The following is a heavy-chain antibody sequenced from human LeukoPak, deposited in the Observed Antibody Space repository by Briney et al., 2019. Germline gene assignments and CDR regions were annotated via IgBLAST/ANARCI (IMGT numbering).Heavy chain of an antibody. V-gene: IGHV1-8*02. CDR2: MNPNSGNT. D-gene: IGHD1-26*01. J-gene: IGHJ4*02. Sequence: ASVKVSCKASGYTFTSYDINWVRQATGQGLEWMGWMNPNSGNTGYAQKFQGRVTMTEDTSTDTAYMELSSLRSEDTAVYYCATAPWELLGGYYFDYWGQGTLVTVSS. CDR3: ATAPWELLGGYYFDY. CDR1: GYTFTSYD.